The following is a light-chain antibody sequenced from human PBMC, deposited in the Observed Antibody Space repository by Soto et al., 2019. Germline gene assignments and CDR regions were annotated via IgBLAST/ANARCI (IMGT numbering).Light chain of an antibody. CDR2: AAS. J-gene: IGKJ2*01. CDR1: QSIISY. Sequence: DIQMTQSPSSLSASVGDRVTITCRASQSIISYLNWYQQKPGKAPKLLIYAASSLQSGVPSRFSGSASGTDFTLTISSLQPEDFASYFCQQSYNTPYTFGQGTKLEIK. CDR3: QQSYNTPYT. V-gene: IGKV1-39*01.